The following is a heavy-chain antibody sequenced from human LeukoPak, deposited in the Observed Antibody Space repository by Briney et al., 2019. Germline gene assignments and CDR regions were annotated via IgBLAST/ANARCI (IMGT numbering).Heavy chain of an antibody. V-gene: IGHV1-18*04. CDR3: ARKGSGWYIDY. Sequence: GASVKVSCKTSGYTFTDYYMHWVRQAPGQGLEWMGWISAYNGNTNYAQKLQGRVTMTTDTSTSTAYMELRSLRSDDTAVYYCARKGSGWYIDYWGQGTLVTVSS. D-gene: IGHD6-19*01. CDR2: ISAYNGNT. J-gene: IGHJ4*02. CDR1: GYTFTDYY.